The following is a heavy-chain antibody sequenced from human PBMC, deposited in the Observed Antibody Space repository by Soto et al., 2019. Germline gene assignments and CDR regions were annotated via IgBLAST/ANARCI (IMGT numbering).Heavy chain of an antibody. CDR3: ARAIVVGASTYWYFDL. CDR2: ISAYNGNT. D-gene: IGHD1-26*01. V-gene: IGHV1-18*01. CDR1: GYTFTSYG. J-gene: IGHJ2*01. Sequence: QVQLVQSGAEVKKPGASVKVSCKASGYTFTSYGISWVRQAPGQGLEWMGWISAYNGNTNYAQKLQGRVTMTTDTXTIXAYMELRSRRSDDTAVYYCARAIVVGASTYWYFDLWGRGTLVTVSS.